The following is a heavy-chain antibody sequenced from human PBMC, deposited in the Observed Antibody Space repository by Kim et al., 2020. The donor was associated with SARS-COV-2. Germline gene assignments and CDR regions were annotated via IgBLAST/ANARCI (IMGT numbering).Heavy chain of an antibody. CDR3: ARVVPLGGTDY. D-gene: IGHD1-1*01. CDR2: FYHSGT. V-gene: IGHV4-39*07. Sequence: SETLSLTCTVSGHSISGSTYCWGWIRQPPGKGLEWIGTFYHSGTAYNASLKSRANISMDTSKNQFSLELSSVTAADTAVYYCARVVPLGGTDYWGQGTLV. J-gene: IGHJ4*02. CDR1: GHSISGSTYC.